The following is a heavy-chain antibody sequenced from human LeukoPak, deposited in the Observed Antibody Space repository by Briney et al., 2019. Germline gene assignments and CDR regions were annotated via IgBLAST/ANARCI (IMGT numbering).Heavy chain of an antibody. CDR2: ISDIGST. CDR3: ASQMLGGYFDY. CDR1: GGSISSYY. V-gene: IGHV4-59*01. J-gene: IGHJ4*02. Sequence: SETLSLTCTVSGGSISSYYWSWIRQPPGKGLEWIAYISDIGSTNYNPSLKSRVTISVDTSKNQFSLKLSSVTAADTAVYYCASQMLGGYFDYWGQGTLVTVSS. D-gene: IGHD2-15*01.